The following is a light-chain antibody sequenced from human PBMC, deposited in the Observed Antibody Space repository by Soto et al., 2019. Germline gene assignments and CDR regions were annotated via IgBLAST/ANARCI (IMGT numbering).Light chain of an antibody. V-gene: IGLV2-8*01. Sequence: QSALTQPPSASGSPGQSVAISCTGTSSDVGGYNYVSWYQQHPGKAPKLMIYEVNKRPSGVPDRFSGSKSGNTASLTVSGLQAEDEADYYCQSYDYSLSAFVFGTGTKVTVL. J-gene: IGLJ1*01. CDR2: EVN. CDR1: SSDVGGYNY. CDR3: QSYDYSLSAFV.